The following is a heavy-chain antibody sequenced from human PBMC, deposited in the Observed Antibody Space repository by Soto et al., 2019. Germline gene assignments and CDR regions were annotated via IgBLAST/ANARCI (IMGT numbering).Heavy chain of an antibody. CDR2: ISGSGGST. V-gene: IGHV3-23*01. Sequence: EVQLLESGGGLVQPGGSLRLSCAASGFTFSSYAMSWVRQAPGKGLEWVSAISGSGGSTYYADSVKGRFTISRDNSKNTLHRQMNSLRAEDTAVYYCAKCRDRQYYGMDVWGQGTTVTVSS. CDR1: GFTFSSYA. D-gene: IGHD2-15*01. J-gene: IGHJ6*02. CDR3: AKCRDRQYYGMDV.